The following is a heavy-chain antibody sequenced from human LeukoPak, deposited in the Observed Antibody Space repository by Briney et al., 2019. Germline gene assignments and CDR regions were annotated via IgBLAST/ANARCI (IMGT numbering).Heavy chain of an antibody. J-gene: IGHJ5*02. CDR3: ARGIAARPQSWFDP. CDR1: GGTFSSYA. D-gene: IGHD6-6*01. V-gene: IGHV1-69*05. CDR2: IIPIFGTA. Sequence: ASVKVSCKASGGTFSSYAISWVRQAPGQGLEWMGGIIPIFGTANYAQKFQGRVTITTDESTSTAYMELSSLRSEDTAVYYCARGIAARPQSWFDPWGQGTLVTVSS.